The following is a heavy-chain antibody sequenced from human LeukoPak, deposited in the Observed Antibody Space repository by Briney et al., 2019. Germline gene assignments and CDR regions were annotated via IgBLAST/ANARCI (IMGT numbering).Heavy chain of an antibody. CDR2: ISSGGGYT. D-gene: IGHD6-19*01. CDR3: AKGASVAGLDY. Sequence: PGGPLRLSCAASGFTFSSYAMSWVRQAPGKGLQWVSAISSGGGYTYYADSVKGRFTISRDNSKNTLYLQMNSLRAEDTAVYYCAKGASVAGLDYWGQGTLVTVSS. V-gene: IGHV3-23*01. J-gene: IGHJ4*02. CDR1: GFTFSSYA.